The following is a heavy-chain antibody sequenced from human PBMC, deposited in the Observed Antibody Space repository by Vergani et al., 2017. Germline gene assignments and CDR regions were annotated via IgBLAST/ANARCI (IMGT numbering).Heavy chain of an antibody. D-gene: IGHD3-22*01. J-gene: IGHJ3*02. CDR1: GFTFSNAW. Sequence: EVQLVESGGGLVKPGGSLRLSCAASGFTFSNAWMSWVRQAPGKGLEWVGRIKSKTDGGTTDYAAPVKGRFTISRDNAKNTLYLQMNSLRAEDTAVYYCAKGLLLDRNAFDIWGQGTMVTVSS. V-gene: IGHV3-15*01. CDR3: AKGLLLDRNAFDI. CDR2: IKSKTDGGTT.